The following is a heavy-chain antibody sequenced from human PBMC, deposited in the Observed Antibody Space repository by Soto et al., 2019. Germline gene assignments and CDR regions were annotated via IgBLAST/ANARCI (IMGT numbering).Heavy chain of an antibody. D-gene: IGHD1-26*01. CDR2: IYHSGST. J-gene: IGHJ4*02. Sequence: SETLSLTCAVSGGSISSGGYSWSWIRQPPGKGLEWIGYIYHSGSTYYNPSLKSRVTISVDRSKNQFSLKLSSVTAADTAVYYCARGRGSYGYYFDYWGQGTLVTVSS. V-gene: IGHV4-30-2*01. CDR3: ARGRGSYGYYFDY. CDR1: GGSISSGGYS.